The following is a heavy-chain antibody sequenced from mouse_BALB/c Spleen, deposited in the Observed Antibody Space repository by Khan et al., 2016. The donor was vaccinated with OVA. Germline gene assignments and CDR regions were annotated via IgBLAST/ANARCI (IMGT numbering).Heavy chain of an antibody. D-gene: IGHD2-14*01. J-gene: IGHJ3*01. CDR1: GYTFTSYT. CDR2: INPSNGYT. Sequence: VQLQQSGAELARPGVSVKMSCKASGYTFTSYTIHWIKKRPGQGLEWIGYINPSNGYTNYNQKFKDKATLTTDKSSTTAYLQLSSLTSDDSAVYNGVRDGAYHRNDGWFAYWGQGTLVTVSA. CDR3: VRDGAYHRNDGWFAY. V-gene: IGHV1-4*01.